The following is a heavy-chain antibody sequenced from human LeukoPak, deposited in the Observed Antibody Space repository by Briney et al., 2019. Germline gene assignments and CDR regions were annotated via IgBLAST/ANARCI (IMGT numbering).Heavy chain of an antibody. CDR3: ARLSAMPPNDFDY. CDR1: GGSISSSSYY. V-gene: IGHV4-39*01. J-gene: IGHJ4*02. CDR2: IYYSGST. Sequence: SEPLSLTCTVSGGSISSSSYYWGWIRQPPGKGLEWIGSIYYSGSTYYNPSLKSRVTISVDTSKNQFSLKLSSVTAADTAVYYCARLSAMPPNDFDYWGQGTLVTVSS. D-gene: IGHD2-2*01.